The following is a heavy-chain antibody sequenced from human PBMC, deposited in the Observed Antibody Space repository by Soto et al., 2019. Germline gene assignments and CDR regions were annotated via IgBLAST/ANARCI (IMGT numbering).Heavy chain of an antibody. CDR2: ISYDGSDE. J-gene: IGHJ6*02. V-gene: IGHV3-30*18. CDR3: AKHLEYTTSDGMDV. D-gene: IGHD2-2*02. Sequence: GGSLRLSCAASGLTLSSFGMHWDRQAHGRELEWVALISYDGSDEYYADSVKGRCTVSRDNSKHTLYLQMNSLQVEDTAIYYFAKHLEYTTSDGMDVSGQGTTVTVSS. CDR1: GLTLSSFG.